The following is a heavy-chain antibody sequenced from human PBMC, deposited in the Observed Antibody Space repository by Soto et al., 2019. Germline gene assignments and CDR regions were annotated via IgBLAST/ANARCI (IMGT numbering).Heavy chain of an antibody. J-gene: IGHJ6*02. D-gene: IGHD2-15*01. CDR1: GFTFSSYG. Sequence: QVQLVESGGGVVQPGRSLRLSCAASGFTFSSYGMHWVRQAPGKGLEWVAVIWYDGSNKYYADSVKGRFTISRDNSKNALYSQMSSLRAGDTAVYYCARDAPRKEYCSGGSCYGDYYYGMDVWGQGTTVTVSS. CDR2: IWYDGSNK. V-gene: IGHV3-33*01. CDR3: ARDAPRKEYCSGGSCYGDYYYGMDV.